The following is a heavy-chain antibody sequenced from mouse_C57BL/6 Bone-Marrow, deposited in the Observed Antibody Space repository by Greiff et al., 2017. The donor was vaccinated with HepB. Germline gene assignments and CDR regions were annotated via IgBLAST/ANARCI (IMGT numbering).Heavy chain of an antibody. V-gene: IGHV5-17*01. J-gene: IGHJ4*01. D-gene: IGHD2-2*01. CDR2: ISSGSSTI. Sequence: EVKLVESGGGLVKPGGSLKLSCAASGFTFSDYGMHWVRQAPEKGLEWVAYISSGSSTIYYADTVKGRFTISRDNAKNNLFLQMTSLRSEDTAMYYCARRLRRPHYYAMDYWGQGTSVTVSS. CDR3: ARRLRRPHYYAMDY. CDR1: GFTFSDYG.